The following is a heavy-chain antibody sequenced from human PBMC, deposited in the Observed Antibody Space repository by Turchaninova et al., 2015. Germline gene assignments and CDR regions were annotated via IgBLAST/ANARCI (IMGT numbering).Heavy chain of an antibody. D-gene: IGHD3-9*01. CDR2: INQSGST. Sequence: QVQLQQWGAGLLKPSETLSLTCAVYVGSFSGYYWSWIRQPPGKGLEWIGEINQSGSTKYNPALKSRVTMSVDTSKNQFSLKLSSLTAADTAVYYCASREYYDILTGYSLHHWGQGTLVTVSS. CDR1: VGSFSGYY. CDR3: ASREYYDILTGYSLHH. J-gene: IGHJ1*01. V-gene: IGHV4-34*01.